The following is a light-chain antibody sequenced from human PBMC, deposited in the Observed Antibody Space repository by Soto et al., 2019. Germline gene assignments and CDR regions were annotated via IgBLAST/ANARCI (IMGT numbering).Light chain of an antibody. V-gene: IGLV1-40*01. J-gene: IGLJ2*01. Sequence: QSVLTQPPSVSGAPGQRVTISCTGSSSNIGAGYDVHWYQQLPGTAPKLLIYGNSNRPSGVPDRFSGSKSGTSASLAITGLQAEDEADYYCQSYDSILSGHVVFGGGTQVTVL. CDR1: SSNIGAGYD. CDR3: QSYDSILSGHVV. CDR2: GNS.